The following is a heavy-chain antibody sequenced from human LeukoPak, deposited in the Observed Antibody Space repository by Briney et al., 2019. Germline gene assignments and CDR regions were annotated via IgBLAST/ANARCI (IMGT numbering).Heavy chain of an antibody. CDR3: VGAAADTTPRP. V-gene: IGHV3-74*01. D-gene: IGHD6-13*01. Sequence: PGGSLRLSCAASGFTLSNYWMHWVRQGPGKGLVWVSRVSNDGSSTAYADSVRGRFTISGDNAKNTLYLQMTSLRAEDTDVYYCVGAAADTTPRPWGQGTLVTVSS. CDR1: GFTLSNYW. J-gene: IGHJ4*02. CDR2: VSNDGSST.